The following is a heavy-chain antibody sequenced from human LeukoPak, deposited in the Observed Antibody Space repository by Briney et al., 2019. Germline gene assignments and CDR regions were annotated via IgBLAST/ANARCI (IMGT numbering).Heavy chain of an antibody. J-gene: IGHJ3*02. CDR1: GFTFSSYA. D-gene: IGHD6-13*01. CDR3: AKFMSIAAAGYDAFDI. V-gene: IGHV3-23*01. CDR2: ISGSGGST. Sequence: PGGSLRLSCAASGFTFSSYAMSWVRQAPGKGLEWVSAISGSGGSTYYADSVKGRFTIPRDNSKNALYLQMNSLRAEDTAVYYCAKFMSIAAAGYDAFDIWGQGTMVTVSS.